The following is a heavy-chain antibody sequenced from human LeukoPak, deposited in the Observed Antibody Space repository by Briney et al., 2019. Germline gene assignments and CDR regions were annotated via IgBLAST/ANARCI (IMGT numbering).Heavy chain of an antibody. CDR1: GGSISSYY. V-gene: IGHV3-23*01. J-gene: IGHJ4*02. CDR3: ARTYSYGTYYFDY. D-gene: IGHD5-18*01. CDR2: ISGSGGST. Sequence: ETLSLTCTVSGGSISSYYWSWVRQAPGKGLEWVSAISGSGGSTYYADSVKGRFTISRDNSKNTLYLQMNSLRAEDTAVYYCARTYSYGTYYFDYWGQGTLVTVSS.